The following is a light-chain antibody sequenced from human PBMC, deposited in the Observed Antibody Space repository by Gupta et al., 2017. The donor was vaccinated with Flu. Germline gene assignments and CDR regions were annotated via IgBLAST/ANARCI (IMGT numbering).Light chain of an antibody. Sequence: VTPGKPASISCKASQSRRHTNGKNFLYWYRQKPGQPPQLLIYESSKRDCGVADRFSGRGSGTDFTLKISRGEAEDVGVYHCRQTIKLPYTFGQGTKLEIK. CDR1: QSRRHTNGKNF. J-gene: IGKJ2*01. V-gene: IGKV2D-29*01. CDR2: ESS. CDR3: RQTIKLPYT.